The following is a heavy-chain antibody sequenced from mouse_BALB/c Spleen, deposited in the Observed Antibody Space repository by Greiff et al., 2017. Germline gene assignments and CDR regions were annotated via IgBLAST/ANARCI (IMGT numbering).Heavy chain of an antibody. CDR2: IYPGDGDT. V-gene: IGHV1-87*01. J-gene: IGHJ4*01. D-gene: IGHD2-1*01. CDR3: ARGCNAPYYYAMDY. CDR1: GYTFTSYW. Sequence: VQLQQSGAELARPGASVKLSCKASGYTFTSYWMQWVKQRPGQGLEWIGAIYPGDGDTRYTQKFKGKATLTADTSSSTAYMQLSSLASEDSAVYDCARGCNAPYYYAMDYWGQGTSVTVSS.